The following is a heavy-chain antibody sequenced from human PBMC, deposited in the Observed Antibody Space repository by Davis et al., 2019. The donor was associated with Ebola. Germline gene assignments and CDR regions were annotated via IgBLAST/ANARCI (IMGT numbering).Heavy chain of an antibody. Sequence: PSETLSLTCAVYGGSLSGYYWSWIRQPPGKGLEWIGEINHSGSTNDKSSLKSRFTISVDTSKNQFSLKVNSVTAADTAVYYCARAGYSSSRGWFDPWGQGTLVIVSS. V-gene: IGHV4-34*01. CDR2: INHSGST. CDR1: GGSLSGYY. CDR3: ARAGYSSSRGWFDP. D-gene: IGHD6-13*01. J-gene: IGHJ5*02.